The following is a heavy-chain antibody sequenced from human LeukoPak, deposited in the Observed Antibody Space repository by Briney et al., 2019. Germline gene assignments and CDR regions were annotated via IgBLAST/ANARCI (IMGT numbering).Heavy chain of an antibody. CDR3: ASPIPTNSGLDY. Sequence: PGGSLRLSCAASGFTFSSYSMNWARQAPGKGLEWVSSISSSSSYIYYADSVKGRFTISRDNAKNSLYLQMNGLRAEDTAVYYCASPIPTNSGLDYWGQGTLVTVSS. CDR2: ISSSSSYI. D-gene: IGHD2-2*02. V-gene: IGHV3-21*01. CDR1: GFTFSSYS. J-gene: IGHJ4*02.